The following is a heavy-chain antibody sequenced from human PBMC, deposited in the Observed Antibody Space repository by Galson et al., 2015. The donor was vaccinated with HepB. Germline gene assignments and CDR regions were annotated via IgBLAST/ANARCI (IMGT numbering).Heavy chain of an antibody. D-gene: IGHD6-19*01. V-gene: IGHV3-23*01. CDR1: GFTFSNNA. CDR3: ASGAGIAVAGNNYYYGMDV. J-gene: IGHJ6*02. Sequence: SLRLSCAASGFTFSNNAMSWVRQAPGKGLEWVSGISGSGGSTHYADSVKGRFTISRDNSKNTLSLQMNSLRAEDTAVYYCASGAGIAVAGNNYYYGMDVWGQGTTVTVSS. CDR2: ISGSGGST.